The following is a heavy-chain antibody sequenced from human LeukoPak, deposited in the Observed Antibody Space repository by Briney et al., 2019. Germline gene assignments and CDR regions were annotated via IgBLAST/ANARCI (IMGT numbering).Heavy chain of an antibody. J-gene: IGHJ4*02. CDR3: ARDGGLTDY. D-gene: IGHD3-3*01. CDR2: IYGGGST. CDR1: GLSVSSNF. Sequence: TGGSLRLSCAATGLSVSSNFMSWVRQAPGKGLEWVSVIYGGGSTYYADSVKGRFTISRDNSKNTLYLQMNSLRAEDTAVYYCARDGGLTDYWGQGTLVTVSS. V-gene: IGHV3-53*01.